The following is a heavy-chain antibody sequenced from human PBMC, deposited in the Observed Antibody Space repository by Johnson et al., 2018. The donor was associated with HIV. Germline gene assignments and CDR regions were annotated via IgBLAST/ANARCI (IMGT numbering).Heavy chain of an antibody. J-gene: IGHJ3*02. CDR3: AVKLGLHDAFDI. Sequence: QVQLVESGGGVVQPGRSLRLSCAASGFTFSSYAMHWVRQAPGKGLEWVTIISYDGSNKYYADSVKGRFTISRDNNKNILYLQMNSLRAEDTAVYYCAVKLGLHDAFDIWGQGTMVTVSS. CDR2: ISYDGSNK. D-gene: IGHD3-16*01. V-gene: IGHV3-30*04. CDR1: GFTFSSYA.